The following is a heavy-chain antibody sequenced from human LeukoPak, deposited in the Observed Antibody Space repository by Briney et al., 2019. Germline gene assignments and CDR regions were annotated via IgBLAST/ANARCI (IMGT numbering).Heavy chain of an antibody. D-gene: IGHD6-13*01. V-gene: IGHV1-18*01. CDR2: ISAYNGNT. J-gene: IGHJ4*02. CDR3: ARGGYSSSWYKSQNQYFDY. CDR1: GYTFTSYG. Sequence: ASVKVSCKASGYTFTSYGISWVRQAPGQGLEWMGWISAYNGNTNYAQKFQGRVTITADESTSTAYMELSSLRSEDTAVYYCARGGYSSSWYKSQNQYFDYWGQGTLVTVSS.